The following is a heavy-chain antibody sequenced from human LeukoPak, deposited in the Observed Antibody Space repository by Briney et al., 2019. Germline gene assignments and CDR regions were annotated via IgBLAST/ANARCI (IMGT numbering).Heavy chain of an antibody. CDR3: ARGRRGLPTAYYFDY. CDR2: INPSGGST. D-gene: IGHD1-26*01. CDR1: GYTFTSYY. J-gene: IGHJ4*02. Sequence: GASVKVSCKASGYTFTSYYMHWVRQAPGQGLEWMGIINPSGGSTTYDQKFQGRVTMTRDTSTSTVYMELSSLRSEDTAVYYCARGRRGLPTAYYFDYWGQGTLVTVSS. V-gene: IGHV1-46*01.